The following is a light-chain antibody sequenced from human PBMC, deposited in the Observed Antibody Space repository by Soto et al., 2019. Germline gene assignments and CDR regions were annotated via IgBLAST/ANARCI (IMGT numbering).Light chain of an antibody. Sequence: QSVLTQPPSASGTPGQRVTISCSGSSSNIGSNTVNWYQQLPGTAPKLLIYSNNQRPSGVPDRLSGSKSGTSASLAISGLQSEDEDDYYCAAWDDSLSGVVFGGGTKLTVL. J-gene: IGLJ2*01. V-gene: IGLV1-44*01. CDR2: SNN. CDR1: SSNIGSNT. CDR3: AAWDDSLSGVV.